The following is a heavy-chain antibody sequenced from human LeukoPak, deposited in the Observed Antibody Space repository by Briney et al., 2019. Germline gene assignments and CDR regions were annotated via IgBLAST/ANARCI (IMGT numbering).Heavy chain of an antibody. J-gene: IGHJ4*02. CDR3: VGYDLNFDY. D-gene: IGHD5-12*01. V-gene: IGHV3-30*04. CDR2: ISYDGSNK. CDR1: GFTFNNYA. Sequence: GALRLSCAASGFTFNNYAFHWVRQAPGKGLEWVSFISYDGSNKYYADSVKGRFTISRDNSKNTLYLQMNSLRAEDTAVYYCVGYDLNFDYWGQGTLVTVSS.